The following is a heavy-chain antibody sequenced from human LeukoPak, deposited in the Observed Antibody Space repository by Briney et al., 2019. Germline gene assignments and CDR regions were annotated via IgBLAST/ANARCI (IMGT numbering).Heavy chain of an antibody. D-gene: IGHD6-19*01. CDR2: INPNSGGT. V-gene: IGHV1-2*04. CDR3: ASFGIAVAATKYTEHDAFDI. Sequence: GASVKVSCKASGYTFTGYYMHWVRQALGQGLEWMGWINPNSGGTNYAQKFQGWVTMTRDTSISTAYMELSRLRSDDTAVYYCASFGIAVAATKYTEHDAFDIWGQGTMVTVSS. CDR1: GYTFTGYY. J-gene: IGHJ3*02.